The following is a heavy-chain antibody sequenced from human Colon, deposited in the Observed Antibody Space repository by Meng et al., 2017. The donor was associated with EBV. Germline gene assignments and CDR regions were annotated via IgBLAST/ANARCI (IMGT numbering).Heavy chain of an antibody. J-gene: IGHJ4*02. Sequence: GQQQQWGSGLLKPSETLSITCAYYGGSLSNSYWSWIRQPPGKRLEWIGEINESGSTKYNPSLKSRVTILMDTSKNQFSLRLSSVTAADTAVYYCRNAFCSAEAGCSDQWGQGTLVTVSS. CDR2: INESGST. D-gene: IGHD3-3*01. CDR1: GGSLSNSY. V-gene: IGHV4-34*01. CDR3: RNAFCSAEAGCSDQ.